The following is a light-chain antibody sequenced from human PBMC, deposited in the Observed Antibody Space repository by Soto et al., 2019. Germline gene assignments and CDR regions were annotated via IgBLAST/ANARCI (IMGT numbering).Light chain of an antibody. V-gene: IGKV3D-15*01. Sequence: EIVMTQSPGTLSVSPGGRATLSGSASQSVSSNLAWYQQKPGQAPRLLISDASTRATGIPARFSGSGSGTEFTLTVSSLQSEDFAVYYCQQYIKWPITFGQGKRLEI. CDR1: QSVSSN. CDR2: DAS. J-gene: IGKJ5*01. CDR3: QQYIKWPIT.